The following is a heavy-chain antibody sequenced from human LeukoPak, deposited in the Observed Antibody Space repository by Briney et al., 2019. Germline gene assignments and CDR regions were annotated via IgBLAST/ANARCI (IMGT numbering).Heavy chain of an antibody. V-gene: IGHV4-34*01. J-gene: IGHJ3*02. CDR1: GGSFSGYY. Sequence: PSETLSLTCAVYGGSFSGYYWSWIRQPPGKGLEWIGEINHSGSTNYNPSLKSRVTISVDTSKNQFSLKLSSVTAADTAVYYCARHMDDSSGYYLGVIDALDIWGQGTMVTVSS. CDR3: ARHMDDSSGYYLGVIDALDI. CDR2: INHSGST. D-gene: IGHD3-22*01.